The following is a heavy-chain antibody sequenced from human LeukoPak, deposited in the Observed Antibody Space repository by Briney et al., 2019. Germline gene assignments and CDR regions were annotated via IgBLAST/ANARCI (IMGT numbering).Heavy chain of an antibody. CDR1: GGSVSSGSYY. J-gene: IGHJ4*02. CDR2: IYYSGST. CDR3: ARVSYGSGSNFDY. D-gene: IGHD3-10*01. V-gene: IGHV4-61*01. Sequence: PSETLSLTCTVSGGSVSSGSYYWSWIRQPPGKGLEWIGYIYYSGSTNYNPSLKSRVTTSVDTSKNQFSLKLSSVTAADTAVYYCARVSYGSGSNFDYWGQGTLVTVSS.